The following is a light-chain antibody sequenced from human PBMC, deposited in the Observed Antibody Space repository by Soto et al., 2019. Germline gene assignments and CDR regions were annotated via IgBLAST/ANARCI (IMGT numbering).Light chain of an antibody. CDR1: SSNIGADYD. Sequence: QSVLTQPPSVSGAPGQRVTIPCTGSSSNIGADYDVHWYQQLPGTAPKLLINGNNNRPSGVSDRFSGSQSGTSASLAITGLQAEDEADYYCQSYDSSLSGSLFGGGTKLTVL. CDR3: QSYDSSLSGSL. J-gene: IGLJ3*02. V-gene: IGLV1-40*01. CDR2: GNN.